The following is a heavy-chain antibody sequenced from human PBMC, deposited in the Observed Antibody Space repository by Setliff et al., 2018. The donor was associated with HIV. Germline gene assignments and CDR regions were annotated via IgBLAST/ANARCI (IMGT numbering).Heavy chain of an antibody. D-gene: IGHD6-19*01. CDR1: GGPISRYT. Sequence: SVKVSCKASGGPISRYTVSWVRQAPGQGREWMGGIIPIVGRVNYAQKFEARRTITADTSTNTAYMGLSNLGSEDTAIYYCARATTRSYNSVWGQGTLVTVSS. CDR2: IIPIVGRV. CDR3: ARATTRSYNSV. J-gene: IGHJ4*02. V-gene: IGHV1-69*10.